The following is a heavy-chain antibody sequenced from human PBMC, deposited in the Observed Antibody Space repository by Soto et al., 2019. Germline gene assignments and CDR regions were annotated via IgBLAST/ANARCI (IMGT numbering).Heavy chain of an antibody. CDR3: ARGIDDNASFGMDV. CDR1: RFTFSSYW. V-gene: IGHV3-7*01. CDR2: IKEDGSDK. J-gene: IGHJ6*02. Sequence: GSLRLSCAASRFTFSSYWMSWVRQAPGRGLEWVANIKEDGSDKYYADSVKGRFTISGDNAKKSLYVQMNSLRVEDTAVYYCARGIDDNASFGMDVWGQGTTVTVSS. D-gene: IGHD1-1*01.